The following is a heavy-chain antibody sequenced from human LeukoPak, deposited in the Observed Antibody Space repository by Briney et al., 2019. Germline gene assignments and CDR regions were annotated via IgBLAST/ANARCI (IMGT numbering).Heavy chain of an antibody. Sequence: GGSLRLSCAASGFTFSSYSMSWVRQAPGKGLEWVSSISSSSSYIYYADSVKGRFTISRDNAKNSLYLQMNSLRAEDTAVYYCSRPMKASYAAFGIWGRGTMVTVSS. CDR1: GFTFSSYS. CDR2: ISSSSSYI. CDR3: SRPMKASYAAFGI. J-gene: IGHJ3*02. D-gene: IGHD3-22*01. V-gene: IGHV3-21*01.